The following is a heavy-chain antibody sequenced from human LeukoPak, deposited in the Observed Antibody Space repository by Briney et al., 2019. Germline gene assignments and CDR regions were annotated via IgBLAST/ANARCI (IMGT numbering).Heavy chain of an antibody. CDR2: IYSGGST. CDR3: ARVSEGYSYGLDY. D-gene: IGHD5-18*01. Sequence: GGSLRLSCAASGFTFSSNYMSWVRQAPGKGLEWVSVIYSGGSTYYADSVKGRFTISRDNSKNTLYLQMNSLRAEDTAVYYCARVSEGYSYGLDYWGQGTLVTVSS. V-gene: IGHV3-66*01. CDR1: GFTFSSNY. J-gene: IGHJ4*02.